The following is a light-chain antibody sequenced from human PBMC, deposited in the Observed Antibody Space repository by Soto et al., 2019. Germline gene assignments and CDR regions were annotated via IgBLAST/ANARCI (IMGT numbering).Light chain of an antibody. J-gene: IGKJ1*01. CDR2: GAS. V-gene: IGKV3-15*01. Sequence: EIVMTQSPATLSVSPGERVTLSCRASQSVSSNLAWYQQKPGQAPRLLIYGASTRATGIPARFSGSGSGTEFTLTISSLQSEDLAVYYCQQCNNWPLTFGQGTKVEIK. CDR3: QQCNNWPLT. CDR1: QSVSSN.